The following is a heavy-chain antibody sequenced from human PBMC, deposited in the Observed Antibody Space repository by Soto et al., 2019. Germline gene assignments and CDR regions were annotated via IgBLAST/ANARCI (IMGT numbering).Heavy chain of an antibody. D-gene: IGHD3-22*01. J-gene: IGHJ4*02. V-gene: IGHV1-3*01. Sequence: GASVKVSCKASGYTFTSYAMHWVRQAPGQRLEWMGWINPGNGKAKYAQKFQGRVTITTDESTSTAYMELSSLRSEDTAVYYCASGSPYYDSSGYYHRASVFDYWGQGTLVTVSS. CDR1: GYTFTSYA. CDR2: INPGNGKA. CDR3: ASGSPYYDSSGYYHRASVFDY.